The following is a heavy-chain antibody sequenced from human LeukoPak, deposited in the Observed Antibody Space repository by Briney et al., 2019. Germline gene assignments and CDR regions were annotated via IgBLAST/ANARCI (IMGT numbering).Heavy chain of an antibody. CDR2: INHSGST. D-gene: IGHD1-26*01. CDR3: ARLLIDRGTVGAPNAWFDP. CDR1: GGSFSGYY. Sequence: SETLPLTCAVYGGSFSGYYWSWIRQPPGKGLEWIGEINHSGSTNYNPSLKSRVTISVDTSKNQFSLKLSSVTAADTAVYYCARLLIDRGTVGAPNAWFDPWGQGTLVTVSS. J-gene: IGHJ5*02. V-gene: IGHV4-34*01.